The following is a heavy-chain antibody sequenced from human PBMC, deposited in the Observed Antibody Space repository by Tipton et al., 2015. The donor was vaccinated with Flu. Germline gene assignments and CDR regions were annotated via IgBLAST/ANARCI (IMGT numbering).Heavy chain of an antibody. J-gene: IGHJ3*02. CDR2: IYYSGST. V-gene: IGHV4-39*01. D-gene: IGHD3-22*01. Sequence: TLSLTCTVSGVSISSSSHYWAWIHQPPGKGLAWIGSIYYSGSTYFNPSLKSRVSISVDTSKNQFSLRLSSVTAADTAVYSCASRPYYDRSGSFVGAFDIWGQGTVVTVSS. CDR1: GVSISSSSHY. CDR3: ASRPYYDRSGSFVGAFDI.